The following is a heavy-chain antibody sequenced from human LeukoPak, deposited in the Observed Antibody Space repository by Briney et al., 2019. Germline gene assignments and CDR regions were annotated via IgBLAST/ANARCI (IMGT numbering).Heavy chain of an antibody. V-gene: IGHV3-21*01. CDR2: ISSSSSYI. Sequence: GGSLRLSCAASGFTFSSYSMNWVRQAPGKGLEWVSSISSSSSYIYYADSVKGRFTIPRDNAKSSLYLQMNSLRAEDTAVYYCARDPATRLFDYWGQGTLVTVSS. D-gene: IGHD2-15*01. CDR1: GFTFSSYS. CDR3: ARDPATRLFDY. J-gene: IGHJ4*02.